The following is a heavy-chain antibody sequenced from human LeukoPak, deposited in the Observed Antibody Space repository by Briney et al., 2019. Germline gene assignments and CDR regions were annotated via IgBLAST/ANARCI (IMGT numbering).Heavy chain of an antibody. V-gene: IGHV3-7*01. Sequence: HPGGSLRLSCAAPGFTFSSYWMSWVRQAPGKGLEWVANIKQDGSEKYYVDSVKGRFTISRDNAKNSLYLQMNSLRAEDTAVYYCARLGGKRSLADYWGQGTLVTVSS. D-gene: IGHD4-23*01. CDR2: IKQDGSEK. CDR3: ARLGGKRSLADY. J-gene: IGHJ4*02. CDR1: GFTFSSYW.